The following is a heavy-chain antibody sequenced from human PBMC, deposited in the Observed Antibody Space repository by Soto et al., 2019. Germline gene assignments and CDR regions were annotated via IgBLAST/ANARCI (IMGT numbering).Heavy chain of an antibody. CDR2: ISYDGSNK. V-gene: IGHV3-30*18. CDR1: GFTFSSYG. D-gene: IGHD6-13*01. CDR3: AKGRRPGYSRSWYPQV. J-gene: IGHJ1*01. Sequence: QVQLVESGGGVVQPGRSLRLSCAASGFTFSSYGMHWVRQAPGKGLEWVAVISYDGSNKYYADSVKGRFTISRDNSKNTLYLQMNSLRAEDTAVYYCAKGRRPGYSRSWYPQVWGQGTLVTVSS.